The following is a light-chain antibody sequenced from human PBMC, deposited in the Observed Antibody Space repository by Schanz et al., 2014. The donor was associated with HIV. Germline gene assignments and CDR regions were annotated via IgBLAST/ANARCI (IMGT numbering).Light chain of an antibody. CDR1: QGIRNH. Sequence: DIQMTQSPSSLAASVGGRVTITCRASQGIRNHLGWYQQKPGKAPKRLIYAASSLQSGVPSRFSGSGSGTELILKISSLQSEDFATYYCLKYNGYPSTFGQGTKLETK. V-gene: IGKV1-17*01. CDR3: LKYNGYPST. J-gene: IGKJ2*01. CDR2: AAS.